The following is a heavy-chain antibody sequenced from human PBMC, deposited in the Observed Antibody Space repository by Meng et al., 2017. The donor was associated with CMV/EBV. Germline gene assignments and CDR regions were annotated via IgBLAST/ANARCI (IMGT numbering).Heavy chain of an antibody. CDR1: GFTFSNFA. J-gene: IGHJ4*02. CDR3: AREGHSNSRGLDF. V-gene: IGHV3-30*04. CDR2: TSYDGKTN. Sequence: GALRLSCTASGFTFSNFAMYWVRQAPGKGLEWVAVTSYDGKTNFYADSVKGRFTLSRDNSKNTLYLQMSRLRVVDTAVYYCAREGHSNSRGLDFWGQGTLVTVSS. D-gene: IGHD4-11*01.